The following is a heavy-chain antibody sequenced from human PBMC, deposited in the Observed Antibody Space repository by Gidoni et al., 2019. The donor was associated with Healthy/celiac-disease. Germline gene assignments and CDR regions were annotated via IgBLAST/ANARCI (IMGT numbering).Heavy chain of an antibody. V-gene: IGHV4-39*01. CDR1: GGTISSSSYY. CDR3: ARQREGIFGVDY. J-gene: IGHJ4*02. D-gene: IGHD3-3*01. Sequence: QLQLQESSPGLVKPSETLSLTCTVPGGTISSSSYYWGWIRQPPGKGLEWIGSIYYSGSTYYNPSLRSRVTISVDTSKNQFSLKLSSVTAADTAVYYCARQREGIFGVDYWGQGTLVTVSS. CDR2: IYYSGST.